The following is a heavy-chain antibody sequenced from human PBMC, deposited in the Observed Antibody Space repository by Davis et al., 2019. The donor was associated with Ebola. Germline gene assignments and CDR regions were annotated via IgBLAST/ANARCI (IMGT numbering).Heavy chain of an antibody. CDR3: ASDSSDNWFDP. CDR2: IYHSGST. V-gene: IGHV4-4*02. CDR1: GGSISSSNW. J-gene: IGHJ5*02. Sequence: SETLSLTCAVSGGSISSSNWWSWVRQPPGKGLEWSGEIYHSGSTNYNPSLTRRVTISVDKSKNQFSLKLSSMPAASTAVYYWASDSSDNWFDPWGQGTLVTVSS.